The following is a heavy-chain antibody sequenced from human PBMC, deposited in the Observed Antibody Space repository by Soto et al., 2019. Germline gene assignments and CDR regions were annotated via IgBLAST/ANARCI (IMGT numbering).Heavy chain of an antibody. CDR1: GFTFSIYG. Sequence: GGSLRLSCAASGFTFSIYGMHWVLQAPGKGLEWVAVISYDGSNKYYADSVKGRFTISRDNSKNTLYLQMNSLRAEDTAVYYCAKDSTPTVTTFWYYYYGMDVWGQGTTVTVAS. D-gene: IGHD4-17*01. J-gene: IGHJ6*02. CDR3: AKDSTPTVTTFWYYYYGMDV. V-gene: IGHV3-30*18. CDR2: ISYDGSNK.